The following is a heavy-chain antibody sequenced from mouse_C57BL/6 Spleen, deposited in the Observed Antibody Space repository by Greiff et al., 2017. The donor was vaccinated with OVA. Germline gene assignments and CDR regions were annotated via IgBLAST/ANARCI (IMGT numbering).Heavy chain of an antibody. CDR2: IDPETGGT. Sequence: VKLVESGAELVRPGASVTLSCKASGYTFTDYEMHWVKQTPVHGLEWIGAIDPETGGTAYNQKFKGKAILTADKSSSTAYMELRSLTSEDSAVYYCTRMATWLGDAMDYWGQGTSVTVSS. D-gene: IGHD1-2*01. J-gene: IGHJ4*01. V-gene: IGHV1-15*01. CDR1: GYTFTDYE. CDR3: TRMATWLGDAMDY.